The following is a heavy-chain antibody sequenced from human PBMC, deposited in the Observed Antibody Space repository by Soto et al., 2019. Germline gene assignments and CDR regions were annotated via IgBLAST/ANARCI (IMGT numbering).Heavy chain of an antibody. Sequence: QVQLQESGPGLVKPSQTLSLTCTVSGGSISSGGYYWSWIRQHPGKGLEWIGYIYYSGSTYYNPSLKSRVTISLDTSKNQFSLELSSVTAADTAVYYCARAYCGRDCSPVAYYYYGMDVWGQGTTVTVSS. D-gene: IGHD2-21*02. CDR3: ARAYCGRDCSPVAYYYYGMDV. V-gene: IGHV4-31*03. CDR2: IYYSGST. J-gene: IGHJ6*02. CDR1: GGSISSGGYY.